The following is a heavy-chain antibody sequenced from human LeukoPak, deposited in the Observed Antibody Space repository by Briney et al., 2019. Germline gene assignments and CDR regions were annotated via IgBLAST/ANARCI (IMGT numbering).Heavy chain of an antibody. Sequence: GASVKVSCKASGYTFTSYAMHWVRQAPGQRLEWMGWINAGNGNTKYSQKFQGRVTITRDTSASTAYMELSRLRSDDTAVYYCARSDAARPGHDAFDIWGQGTMVTVSS. CDR1: GYTFTSYA. CDR2: INAGNGNT. CDR3: ARSDAARPGHDAFDI. V-gene: IGHV1-3*01. J-gene: IGHJ3*02. D-gene: IGHD6-6*01.